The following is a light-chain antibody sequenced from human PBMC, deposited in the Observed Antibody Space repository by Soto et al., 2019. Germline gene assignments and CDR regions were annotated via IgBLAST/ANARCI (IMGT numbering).Light chain of an antibody. CDR2: DAS. V-gene: IGKV1-5*01. CDR1: ETINTW. CDR3: QQYSSYPLT. J-gene: IGKJ4*01. Sequence: DIQMTQSPSSLSVSVGDRATITCRASETINTWLAWYQQKPGKAPKILIYDASKLERGVPSRLSGSGSGAEFTLTISSLQPDDLATYYCQQYSSYPLTFGGGTKVE.